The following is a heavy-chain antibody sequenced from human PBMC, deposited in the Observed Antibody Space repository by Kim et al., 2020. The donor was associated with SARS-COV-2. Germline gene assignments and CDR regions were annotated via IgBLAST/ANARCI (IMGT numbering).Heavy chain of an antibody. CDR3: AKLLVANDAFDI. V-gene: IGHV3-9*01. D-gene: IGHD5-12*01. Sequence: GYADSVKGRFTISRDNAKHSLYLQMNSLRAEDTALYYCAKLLVANDAFDIWGQGTMVTVSS. J-gene: IGHJ3*02.